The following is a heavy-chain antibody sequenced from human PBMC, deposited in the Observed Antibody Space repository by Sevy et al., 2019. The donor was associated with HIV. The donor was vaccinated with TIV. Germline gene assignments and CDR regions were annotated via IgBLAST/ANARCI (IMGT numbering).Heavy chain of an antibody. CDR2: IYYSGST. J-gene: IGHJ5*02. CDR1: GGSISSYY. V-gene: IGHV4-59*01. CDR3: ARERRCSGGSCYLSDNWFDP. Sequence: SETLSLTCTVSGGSISSYYWSWIRQPPGKGLEWIGYIYYSGSTNYNPSLKSRVTISVDTSKNQFSLKLSSVTAADTAVYYWARERRCSGGSCYLSDNWFDPWGQGTLVTVSS. D-gene: IGHD2-15*01.